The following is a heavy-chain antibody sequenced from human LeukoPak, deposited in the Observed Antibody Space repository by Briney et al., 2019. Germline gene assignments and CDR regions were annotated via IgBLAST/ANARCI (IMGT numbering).Heavy chain of an antibody. V-gene: IGHV4-30-4*01. Sequence: SQTLSLTCTVSGGSISSGDYYWSWIRQPPGKGLEWIGYIYYSGSTYYNPSLKSRVTISVDTSKNQFSLKPSSVTAADTAVYYCARVNSGYGVCYFDYWGQGTLVTVSS. CDR2: IYYSGST. CDR3: ARVNSGYGVCYFDY. J-gene: IGHJ4*02. D-gene: IGHD5-12*01. CDR1: GGSISSGDYY.